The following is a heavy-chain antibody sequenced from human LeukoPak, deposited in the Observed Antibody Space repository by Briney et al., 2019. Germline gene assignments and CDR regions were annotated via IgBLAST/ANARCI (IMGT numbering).Heavy chain of an antibody. V-gene: IGHV1-2*02. CDR3: ARGLYYYGSGSYYPKS. D-gene: IGHD3-10*01. CDR1: GYTFTGYY. CDR2: INPNSGGT. J-gene: IGHJ4*02. Sequence: ASVKVSCKASGYTFTGYYMHWVRQAPGQGLEWMGWINPNSGGTNYAQKFQGRVTMTRDTSISTAYMELSRLRSDDTAVYYCARGLYYYGSGSYYPKSWGQGTLVTVSS.